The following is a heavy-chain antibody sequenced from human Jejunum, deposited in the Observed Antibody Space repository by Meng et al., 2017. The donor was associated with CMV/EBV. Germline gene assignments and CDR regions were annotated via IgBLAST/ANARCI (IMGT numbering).Heavy chain of an antibody. J-gene: IGHJ4*02. CDR3: AARYCSSGSCYGYFDY. CDR1: FTFSSYA. CDR2: ISSNGGST. Sequence: FTFSSYAMPWVRQAPGKGLEYVSAISSNGGSTYYADSVKGRFTTSRDNSKNTLHLQMDSLRAEDMAVYYCAARYCSSGSCYGYFDYWGQGTLVTVSS. D-gene: IGHD2-15*01. V-gene: IGHV3-64*02.